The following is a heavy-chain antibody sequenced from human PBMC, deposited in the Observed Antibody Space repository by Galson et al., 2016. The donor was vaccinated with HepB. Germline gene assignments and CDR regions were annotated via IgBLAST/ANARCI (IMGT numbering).Heavy chain of an antibody. V-gene: IGHV1-2*02. CDR1: GYTFTDYL. D-gene: IGHD2-15*01. CDR3: ARGLAAAPDY. CDR2: INPNTGAT. J-gene: IGHJ4*02. Sequence: SVKVSCKASGYTFTDYLMHWVRQAPGQGLEWMGWINPNTGATNYAQTFQGRVSLTRDTSISTAYMEVRGLISDDTAVFFCARGLAAAPDYWGQGTLVTVSS.